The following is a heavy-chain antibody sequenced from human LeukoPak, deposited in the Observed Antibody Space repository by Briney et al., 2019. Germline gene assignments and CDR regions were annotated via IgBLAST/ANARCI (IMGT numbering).Heavy chain of an antibody. CDR2: IYSGGTT. D-gene: IGHD3-10*01. V-gene: IGHV3-53*05. CDR3: AKDNYGSGDDAFDI. CDR1: GFTVSSSY. Sequence: GGSLRLSCAASGFTVSSSYMSWVRQAPGKGLEWVSLIYSGGTTYYPDSVKGRFTISRDNSKNTLYLQMNSLRAEDTAVCYCAKDNYGSGDDAFDIWAKGQWSPSLQ. J-gene: IGHJ3*02.